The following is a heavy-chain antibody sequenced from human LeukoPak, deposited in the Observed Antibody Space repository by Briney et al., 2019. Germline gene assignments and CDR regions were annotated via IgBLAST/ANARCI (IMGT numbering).Heavy chain of an antibody. Sequence: PGGPLRLSCAASGFTFSNAWMSWVRQAPGKGLEWVGRIKSKTDGGTTDYAAPVKGRFTISRDDSKNTLYLQMNSLKTEDTAVYYCTTDHEWPFFSAIDYWGQGTLVTVSS. CDR1: GFTFSNAW. CDR2: IKSKTDGGTT. CDR3: TTDHEWPFFSAIDY. V-gene: IGHV3-15*01. J-gene: IGHJ4*02. D-gene: IGHD2-15*01.